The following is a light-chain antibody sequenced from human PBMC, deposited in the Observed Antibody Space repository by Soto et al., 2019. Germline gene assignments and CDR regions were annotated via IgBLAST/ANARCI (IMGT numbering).Light chain of an antibody. CDR3: QQYGYSPIT. J-gene: IGKJ5*01. Sequence: IVLTQYPGTLSLSPGERATLSCRAGQSVSSNYLAWYTPKTGQAPRLIIYAASSRATGIPDRFSGSGSGTDFTLTIDGLEPEEFVVYDCQQYGYSPITFGQGTRLEI. V-gene: IGKV3-20*01. CDR1: QSVSSNY. CDR2: AAS.